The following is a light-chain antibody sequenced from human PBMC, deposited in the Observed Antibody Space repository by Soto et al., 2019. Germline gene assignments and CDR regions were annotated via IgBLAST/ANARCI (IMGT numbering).Light chain of an antibody. CDR1: QTINNR. CDR2: DAS. CDR3: QQSHITRLS. J-gene: IGKJ3*01. Sequence: DIQMTQSPSSLSASVGDRVTITCRASQTINNRLNWYQQRPGKAPKLLTYDASTLQSGVPSRFRGCGSGTDFTPAISGVQPEYFAKYYGQQSHITRLSFGPGTRVD. V-gene: IGKV1-39*01.